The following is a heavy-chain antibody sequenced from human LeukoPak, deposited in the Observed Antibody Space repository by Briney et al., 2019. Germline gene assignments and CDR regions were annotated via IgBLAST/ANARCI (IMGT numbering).Heavy chain of an antibody. J-gene: IGHJ4*02. V-gene: IGHV4-59*11. Sequence: SETLSLTCTVSGGSISSHYWSWIRQPPGKGLEWIGYIYYSGSTNYNPSLKSRVTISVDTSKNQFSLKLSSVTAADTAVCYCARAPNLFFSSSWSYFDYWGQGTLVTVSS. CDR2: IYYSGST. CDR3: ARAPNLFFSSSWSYFDY. D-gene: IGHD6-13*01. CDR1: GGSISSHY.